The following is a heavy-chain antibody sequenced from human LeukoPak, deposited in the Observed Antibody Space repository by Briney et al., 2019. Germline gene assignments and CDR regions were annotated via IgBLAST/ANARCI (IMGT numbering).Heavy chain of an antibody. D-gene: IGHD3-10*01. CDR3: ARANLRFGELSFGFDAFNI. CDR2: ISSSSTYI. V-gene: IGHV3-21*01. CDR1: GFTFSSYN. Sequence: GGSLRLSCAASGFTFSSYNMNWVRQAPGKGLEWVSSISSSSTYIYYADSVKGRFTISRDNAKNSLYLQMNSLRAEDTAVYYCARANLRFGELSFGFDAFNIWGQGTMVTVSS. J-gene: IGHJ3*02.